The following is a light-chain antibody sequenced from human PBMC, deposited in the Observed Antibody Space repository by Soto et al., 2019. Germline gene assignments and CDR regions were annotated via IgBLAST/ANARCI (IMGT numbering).Light chain of an antibody. Sequence: QSALTQPASVSGSPGQSITISCTGTSSDVGGYNYVSWYQQLPGKAPKLMIYDVSNRPSGVSNRFSGSKSGNTASLTISGLQAEDEADYYCSSYTSSYVVFGGGTKVTVL. CDR2: DVS. V-gene: IGLV2-14*01. J-gene: IGLJ2*01. CDR3: SSYTSSYVV. CDR1: SSDVGGYNY.